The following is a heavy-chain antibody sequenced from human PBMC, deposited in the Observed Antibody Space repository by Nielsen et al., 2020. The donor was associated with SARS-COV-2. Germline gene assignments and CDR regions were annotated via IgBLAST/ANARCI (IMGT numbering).Heavy chain of an antibody. Sequence: GGSLRLSCAASGFTFSSYSMNWVRQAPGKGLEWVANIKQDGSEKYYVDSVKGRFTISRDNAKNSLYLQMNSLRAEDTAVYYCARDWGLLAYCGGDCYSWGQGTLVTVSS. CDR2: IKQDGSEK. CDR3: ARDWGLLAYCGGDCYS. V-gene: IGHV3-7*05. J-gene: IGHJ5*02. D-gene: IGHD2-21*02. CDR1: GFTFSSYS.